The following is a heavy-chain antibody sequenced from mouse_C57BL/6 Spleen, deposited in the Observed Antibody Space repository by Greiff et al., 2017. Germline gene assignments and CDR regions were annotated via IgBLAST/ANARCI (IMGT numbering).Heavy chain of an antibody. J-gene: IGHJ4*01. V-gene: IGHV5-9*01. CDR3: ARHPQSYYSNYEDAMDY. D-gene: IGHD2-5*01. CDR2: ISGGVGNT. Sequence: EVQVVESGGGLVKPGGSLKLSCAASGFTFSSYTMSWVRQTPEKRLEWVATISGGVGNTYYPDSVKGRFTISRDNAKNTLYLQMSSLRSEDTALYYCARHPQSYYSNYEDAMDYWGQGTSVTGSS. CDR1: GFTFSSYT.